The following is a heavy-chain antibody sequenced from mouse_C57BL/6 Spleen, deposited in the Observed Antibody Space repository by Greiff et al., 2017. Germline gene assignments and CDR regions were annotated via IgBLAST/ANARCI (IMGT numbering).Heavy chain of an antibody. CDR2: INYDGSST. D-gene: IGHD2-3*01. V-gene: IGHV5-16*01. CDR1: GFTFSDYY. Sequence: EVHLVESEGGLVQPGSSMKLSCTASGFTFSDYYMAWVRQVPEKGLEWVANINYDGSSTYYLDSLKSRFIISRDNAKNILYLQMSRLKSEDTATYYWARAFDGYLDAMDYWGQGTSVTVSS. CDR3: ARAFDGYLDAMDY. J-gene: IGHJ4*01.